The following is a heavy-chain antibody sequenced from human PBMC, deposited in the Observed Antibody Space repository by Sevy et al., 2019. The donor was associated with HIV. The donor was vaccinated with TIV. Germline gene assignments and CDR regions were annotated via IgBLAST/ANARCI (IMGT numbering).Heavy chain of an antibody. CDR2: MSYHGRDK. J-gene: IGHJ6*02. D-gene: IGHD3-9*01. CDR3: AKDFTGYNGMDV. V-gene: IGHV3-30*18. CDR1: GFTLTTSG. Sequence: GGSLRLSCVVSGFTLTTSGMHWVRQAPGKGLEWVAVMSYHGRDKFYADSVKGRFTISRDNSDNILYLHMNSLRSEDTAVYYCAKDFTGYNGMDVWGQGTMVTVSS.